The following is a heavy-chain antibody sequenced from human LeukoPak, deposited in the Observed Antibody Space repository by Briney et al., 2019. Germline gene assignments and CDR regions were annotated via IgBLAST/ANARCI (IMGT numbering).Heavy chain of an antibody. D-gene: IGHD2-15*01. V-gene: IGHV3-48*01. Sequence: GGSLRLSCAASGFTFSDYSFNWVRQSPGKGLEWISYINSDSTTIYYADSVRGRFTISRDNAKNSVYVQMDSLRAEDTAVYYCASWGYCSGGSWHRSDYWGQGTLVTVSS. CDR2: INSDSTTI. CDR3: ASWGYCSGGSWHRSDY. CDR1: GFTFSDYS. J-gene: IGHJ4*02.